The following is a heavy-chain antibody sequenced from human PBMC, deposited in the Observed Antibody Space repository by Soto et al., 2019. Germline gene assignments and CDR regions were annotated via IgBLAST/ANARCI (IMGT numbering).Heavy chain of an antibody. CDR2: MYSTGST. J-gene: IGHJ5*02. Sequence: PSETLSLTCTVSGDSIGSVKYHWGWIRQSPGKGLEWIGSMYSTGSTQYNPSLKSRVTMSVDTSTNQFSLKLRSVTAADTAIYYCARRPVRGGNSGVGFDPWGQGTLVTVYS. CDR1: GDSIGSVKYH. V-gene: IGHV4-39*01. CDR3: ARRPVRGGNSGVGFDP. D-gene: IGHD2-15*01.